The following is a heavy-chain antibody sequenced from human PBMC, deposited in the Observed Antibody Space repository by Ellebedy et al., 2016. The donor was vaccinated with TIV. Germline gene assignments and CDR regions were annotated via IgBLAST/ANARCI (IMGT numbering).Heavy chain of an antibody. J-gene: IGHJ3*02. V-gene: IGHV4-4*07. CDR3: ARGWSYYVEAFDI. Sequence: GSLRPSXTVSGGSISSYYWSWIRQPAGKGLEWIGRIYSSGSTNYNPSLKSRLTMSVDTSNNQFSLKLRSVTAADTAVYFCARGWSYYVEAFDIWGQGTMVTVSS. CDR2: IYSSGST. CDR1: GGSISSYY. D-gene: IGHD1-26*01.